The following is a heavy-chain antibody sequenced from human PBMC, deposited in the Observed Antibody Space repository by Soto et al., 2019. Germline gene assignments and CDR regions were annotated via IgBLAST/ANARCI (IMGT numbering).Heavy chain of an antibody. CDR2: ISGSGGST. V-gene: IGHV3-23*01. J-gene: IGHJ4*02. CDR1: GFTFSSYA. CDR3: AKAENYDYIWGSYRYPPDY. Sequence: PGGSLRLSCAASGFTFSSYAMSWVRQAPGKGLEWVSAISGSGGSTYYADSVKGRFTISRDNSKNTLYLQMNSLRAEDTAVYYCAKAENYDYIWGSYRYPPDYWGQGTLVTVSS. D-gene: IGHD3-16*02.